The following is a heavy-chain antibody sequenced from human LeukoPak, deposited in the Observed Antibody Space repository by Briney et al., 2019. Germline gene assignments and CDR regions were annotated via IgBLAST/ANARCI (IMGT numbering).Heavy chain of an antibody. V-gene: IGHV3-30-3*01. D-gene: IGHD5-18*01. J-gene: IGHJ4*02. CDR2: ISYDGSNK. CDR1: GFTFSSYA. CDR3: APAGLPSRPFDY. Sequence: PGRSLRLSCAASGFTFSSYAMHWVRQALGKGLEWVAVISYDGSNKYYADSVKGRFTISRDNSKNTLYLQMNSLRAEDTAVYYCAPAGLPSRPFDYWGQGTLVTVSS.